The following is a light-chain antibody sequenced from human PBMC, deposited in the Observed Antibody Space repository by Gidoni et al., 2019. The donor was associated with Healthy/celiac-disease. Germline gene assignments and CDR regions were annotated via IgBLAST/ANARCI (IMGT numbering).Light chain of an antibody. Sequence: SYELTQPPSVSVSSGQTASITCSGDKLGDKYACWYQQKPGQSPVLVIYQDSKRPSGIPERFSGSNAGNTATLTFSGTQAMDEADYYCQAWDSSTVVFGGGTKLTVL. CDR3: QAWDSSTVV. J-gene: IGLJ2*01. CDR2: QDS. V-gene: IGLV3-1*01. CDR1: KLGDKY.